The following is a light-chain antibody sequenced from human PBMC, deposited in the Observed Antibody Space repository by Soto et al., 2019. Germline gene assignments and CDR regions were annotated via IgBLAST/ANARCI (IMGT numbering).Light chain of an antibody. V-gene: IGKV3-20*01. CDR2: GAS. CDR3: QQDYNLPFT. CDR1: QSVSNIY. J-gene: IGKJ5*01. Sequence: IVLTQSPGTLSLSPGERATLSCRASQSVSNIYIAWYQQKPGQAPRVLIYGASRRATGIPDRFSGSGSGTDFTLTISRLEPEDFAVYYCQQDYNLPFTFGQGTRLEIK.